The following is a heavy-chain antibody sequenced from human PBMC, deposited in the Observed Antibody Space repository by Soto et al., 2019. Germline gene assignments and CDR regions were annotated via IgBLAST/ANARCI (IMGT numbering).Heavy chain of an antibody. Sequence: LRLSCTASGFTFGDYAMSWVRQAPGKGLEWVGFIRSKAYGGTTEYAASVKGRFTISRDDSKSIAYLQMNSLKTEDTAVYYCTRYDILTGYYYYYYGMDVWGQGTTVTRLL. V-gene: IGHV3-49*04. CDR3: TRYDILTGYYYYYYGMDV. D-gene: IGHD3-9*01. J-gene: IGHJ6*02. CDR2: IRSKAYGGTT. CDR1: GFTFGDYA.